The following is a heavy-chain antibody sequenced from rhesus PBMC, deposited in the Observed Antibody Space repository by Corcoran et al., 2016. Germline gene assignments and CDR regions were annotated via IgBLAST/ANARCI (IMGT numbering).Heavy chain of an antibody. CDR3: ARHSGCAGNGCYDPY. CDR1: GGSISGYYF. CDR2: IYGNIPST. V-gene: IGHV4-143*01. Sequence: QVQLQESGPGLVKPSETLSLTCTVSGGSISGYYFCSWIRQPPGQGLEWIGGIYGNIPSTYSNPSLKSRVTRSKATATNQFSRSLTSVTAADTAVYDCARHSGCAGNGCYDPYWCQGVLFTVSS. J-gene: IGHJ4*01. D-gene: IGHD2-21*01.